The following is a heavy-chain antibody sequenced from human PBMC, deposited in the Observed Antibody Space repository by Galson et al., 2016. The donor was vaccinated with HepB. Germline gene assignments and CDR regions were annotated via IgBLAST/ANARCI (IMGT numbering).Heavy chain of an antibody. Sequence: SLRLSCAASGSTFSRHGMHWVRQAPGKGLEWVSSISQSGSITYYADSLKGRFTISKDNSKNILYLQMKSLQSEDTAVYYCAKDETSGFCNGETCYRTFDYWGQGTLITVSS. V-gene: IGHV3-23*01. J-gene: IGHJ4*02. CDR3: AKDETSGFCNGETCYRTFDY. D-gene: IGHD2-15*01. CDR1: GSTFSRHG. CDR2: ISQSGSIT.